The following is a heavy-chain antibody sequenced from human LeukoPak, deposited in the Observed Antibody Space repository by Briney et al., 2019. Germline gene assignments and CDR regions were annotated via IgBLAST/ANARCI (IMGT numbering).Heavy chain of an antibody. J-gene: IGHJ3*02. Sequence: GRSLRLSCGASGFTFSSYGMHWVRQAPGKGLEGVAVIWYDGSNKYYADSVKGRFTISRDNSKNTLYLQMTSLRAEDTAVYYCARASRSIWGDAFDIWGQGTMVTVSS. CDR2: IWYDGSNK. D-gene: IGHD3-16*01. CDR3: ARASRSIWGDAFDI. CDR1: GFTFSSYG. V-gene: IGHV3-33*01.